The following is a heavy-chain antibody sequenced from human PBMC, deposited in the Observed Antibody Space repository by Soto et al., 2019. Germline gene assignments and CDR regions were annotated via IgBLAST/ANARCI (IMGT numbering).Heavy chain of an antibody. J-gene: IGHJ6*02. D-gene: IGHD6-6*01. Sequence: SETLSLPCAVHGGSFSGYYWSWIRQPPGKGLEWIGEINHSGSTNYNPSLKSRVTISVDTSKNLFSLKLSSVTASDPAVYYCASGGVPSIAAGRGDYYSYYGMDVWGQGTSVTVSS. V-gene: IGHV4-34*01. CDR2: INHSGST. CDR3: ASGGVPSIAAGRGDYYSYYGMDV. CDR1: GGSFSGYY.